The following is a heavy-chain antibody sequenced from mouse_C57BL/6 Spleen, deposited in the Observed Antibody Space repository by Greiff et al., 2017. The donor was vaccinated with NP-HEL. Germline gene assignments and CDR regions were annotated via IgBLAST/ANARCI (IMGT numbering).Heavy chain of an antibody. CDR1: GFNIKDYY. CDR3: TYYYGSSYAY. D-gene: IGHD1-1*01. V-gene: IGHV14-1*01. Sequence: VHVKQSGAELVRPGASVKLSCTASGFNIKDYYMHWVKQRPEQGLEWIGRIDPEDGDTEYAPKFQGKATMTADTSSNTAYLQLSSLTSEDTAVYYCTYYYGSSYAYWGQGTLVTVSA. J-gene: IGHJ3*01. CDR2: IDPEDGDT.